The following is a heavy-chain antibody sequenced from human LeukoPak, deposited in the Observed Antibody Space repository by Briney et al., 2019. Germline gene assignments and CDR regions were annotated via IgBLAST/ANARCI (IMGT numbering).Heavy chain of an antibody. CDR3: AGSITMVQGVDAFDI. D-gene: IGHD3-10*01. CDR2: IYYSGST. Sequence: SETLSLTCTVSGGSVSSGSYYWSWIRQPPGKGLEWIGYIYYSGSTNYNPSLKSRVTISVDTSKNQFSLKLSSVTAADTAVYYCAGSITMVQGVDAFDIWGQGTMVTVSS. V-gene: IGHV4-61*01. CDR1: GGSVSSGSYY. J-gene: IGHJ3*02.